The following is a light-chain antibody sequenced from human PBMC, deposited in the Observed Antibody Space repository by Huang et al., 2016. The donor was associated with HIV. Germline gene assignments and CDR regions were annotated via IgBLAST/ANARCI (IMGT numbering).Light chain of an antibody. J-gene: IGKJ2*01. Sequence: DIQMTQSPSSLSASVGDRVNITCRASQSITTYLNWYQQKPGKAPKILTYRASTLQSRVPSRFSGSGTGADYTLTISTLQHEDFATYYWQQSDRTLPLYTFGQGTKLEIK. V-gene: IGKV1-39*01. CDR2: RAS. CDR1: QSITTY. CDR3: QQSDRTLPLYT.